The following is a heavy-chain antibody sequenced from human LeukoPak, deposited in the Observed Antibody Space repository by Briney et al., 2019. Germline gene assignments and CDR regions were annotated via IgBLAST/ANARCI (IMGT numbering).Heavy chain of an antibody. D-gene: IGHD5-12*01. J-gene: IGHJ6*02. CDR1: GGSISSYF. V-gene: IGHV4-59*01. Sequence: PSETLSLTCTASGGSISSYFWSWIRQPPGKGLEWVGYIYYSGSTNYNPSLKSRVTISVDTSKNQFSLKLSSVTAADTAVYYCARGLGRYYYYGMDVWGQGTTVTVSS. CDR3: ARGLGRYYYYGMDV. CDR2: IYYSGST.